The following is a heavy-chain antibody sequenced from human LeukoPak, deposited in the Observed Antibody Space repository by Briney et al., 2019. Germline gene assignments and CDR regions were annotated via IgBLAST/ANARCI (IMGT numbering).Heavy chain of an antibody. Sequence: GGSLRLSCAASGFTFSSYAMSWVRQAPGKGLEWVSAISGSGGSTYYADSVKGRFTISRDNSKNTLYLQMNSLRAEDTAVYYCARDGEDIVVVPAAVHYYYYGMDVWGQGTTVTVSS. CDR2: ISGSGGST. J-gene: IGHJ6*02. V-gene: IGHV3-23*01. CDR3: ARDGEDIVVVPAAVHYYYYGMDV. D-gene: IGHD2-2*01. CDR1: GFTFSSYA.